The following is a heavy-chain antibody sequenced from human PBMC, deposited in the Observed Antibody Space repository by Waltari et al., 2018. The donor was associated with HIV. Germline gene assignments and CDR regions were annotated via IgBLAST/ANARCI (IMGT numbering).Heavy chain of an antibody. CDR2: LYTRGST. CDR1: GGSISSGSYH. V-gene: IGHV4-61*02. CDR3: ARAVVGGYDLGNNWFDP. Sequence: QVQLQESGPGLVKPSQTLSPTCTVPGGSISSGSYHWSWIRQPAGKGLEWIGRLYTRGSTDYNPSLKSRATISGDTSKNQFSLKLSSVTAADTAVYYCARAVVGGYDLGNNWFDPWGQGTLVTVSS. D-gene: IGHD5-12*01. J-gene: IGHJ5*02.